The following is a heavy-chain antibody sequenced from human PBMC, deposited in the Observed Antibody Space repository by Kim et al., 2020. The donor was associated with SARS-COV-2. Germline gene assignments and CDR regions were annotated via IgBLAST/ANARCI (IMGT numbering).Heavy chain of an antibody. Sequence: SETLSLTCTVSGGSISSYYWSWIRQPPGKGLEWIGFIYNSGSTNYNPSLRSRVTISLDTSKNQFSLKLSSVTAADKAVYYCARGGGGSTISHTFDPWGQGTLVTVSS. CDR3: ARGGGGSTISHTFDP. D-gene: IGHD6-13*01. V-gene: IGHV4-59*13. J-gene: IGHJ5*02. CDR2: IYNSGST. CDR1: GGSISSYY.